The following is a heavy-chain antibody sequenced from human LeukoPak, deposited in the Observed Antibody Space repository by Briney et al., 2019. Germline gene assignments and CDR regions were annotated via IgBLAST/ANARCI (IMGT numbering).Heavy chain of an antibody. Sequence: PSETLSLTCTVSGDSITSYYWSWVRQPPGKGLEWIGCIFYSGTTNYNPSLKSRVTMSVDTSKSQFSLNLRSVTAADTAVYYCARGRGVLTGNSGYYYMDVWGKGTTVTIS. V-gene: IGHV4-59*01. CDR1: GDSITSYY. D-gene: IGHD3-9*01. CDR3: ARGRGVLTGNSGYYYMDV. CDR2: IFYSGTT. J-gene: IGHJ6*03.